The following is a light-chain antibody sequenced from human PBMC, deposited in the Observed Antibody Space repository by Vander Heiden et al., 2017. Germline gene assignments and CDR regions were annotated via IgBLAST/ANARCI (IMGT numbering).Light chain of an antibody. Sequence: ELVLTQSPATLSLSPGERATLSCRASQSVSSYLAWYQQKPGQAPRLLIYDASNRASGIPARFSGSGSGTDFTLTISSLEPEDFAVYYCQQRSNCPWTFGQGTKVEIK. CDR2: DAS. V-gene: IGKV3-11*01. J-gene: IGKJ1*01. CDR1: QSVSSY. CDR3: QQRSNCPWT.